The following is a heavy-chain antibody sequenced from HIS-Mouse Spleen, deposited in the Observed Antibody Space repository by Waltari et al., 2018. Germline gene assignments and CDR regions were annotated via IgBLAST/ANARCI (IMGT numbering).Heavy chain of an antibody. CDR3: ARDLGNWFDP. CDR1: GFTFSSHR. CDR2: ISSSSSTI. Sequence: EVQLVESGGGLVQPGGSLRLSCAASGFTFSSHRMNWVRQAPGKGLEWVSYISSSSSTIYYADSVKGRFTISRDNAKNSLYLQMNSLRAEDTAVYYCARDLGNWFDPWGQGTLVTVSS. V-gene: IGHV3-48*01. J-gene: IGHJ5*02.